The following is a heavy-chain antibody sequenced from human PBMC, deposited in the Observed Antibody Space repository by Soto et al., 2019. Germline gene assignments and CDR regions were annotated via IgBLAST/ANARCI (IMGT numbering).Heavy chain of an antibody. CDR1: GSTFSGYW. D-gene: IGHD4-4*01. Sequence: PGGSLRLSCEASGSTFSGYWMSWVRQAPGKGLEWVADIKHDGSVQYYVDSVKGRFTISRDNAKKLLYLQMNGLRAEDTALYYCARAPYSNAWYRFDLWGQGTLVTVSS. J-gene: IGHJ4*02. CDR3: ARAPYSNAWYRFDL. V-gene: IGHV3-7*03. CDR2: IKHDGSVQ.